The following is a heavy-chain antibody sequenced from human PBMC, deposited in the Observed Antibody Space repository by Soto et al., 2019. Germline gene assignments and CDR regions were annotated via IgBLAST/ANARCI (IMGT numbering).Heavy chain of an antibody. D-gene: IGHD1-1*01. Sequence: GGSLRLSCAVSGFICSSYDMSWVRQAPGKGLEWVSTILVGGSPHYEDSVKGRFTISRDTSKNTVYLQMNSLTAGDTAVYYCAKATATSGGAFEIYGQGAVVTVSS. CDR2: ILVGGSP. CDR1: GFICSSYD. V-gene: IGHV3-23*01. J-gene: IGHJ3*02. CDR3: AKATATSGGAFEI.